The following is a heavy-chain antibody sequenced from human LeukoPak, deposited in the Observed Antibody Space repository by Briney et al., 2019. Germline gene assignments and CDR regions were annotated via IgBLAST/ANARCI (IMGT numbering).Heavy chain of an antibody. V-gene: IGHV1-18*01. CDR2: INTHKGHT. D-gene: IGHD2-15*01. CDR1: GYTLTNYN. CDR3: AREFGHCSGDNCFYFFDL. J-gene: IGHJ4*02. Sequence: GASVKVSCKASGYTLTNYNISWVRQAPGQGLEWMGWINTHKGHTNFLQKFQGRVTVTTDLSTNTAHMELRRLRSDDTAVYYCAREFGHCSGDNCFYFFDLWGQGSQVIVSS.